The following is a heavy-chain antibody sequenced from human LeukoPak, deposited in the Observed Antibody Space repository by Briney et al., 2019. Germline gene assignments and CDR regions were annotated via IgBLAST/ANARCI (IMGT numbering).Heavy chain of an antibody. V-gene: IGHV3-11*01. CDR3: ARGGGFGYSYGSGDGMDV. CDR1: GFTFSDYY. D-gene: IGHD5-18*01. CDR2: ISSSGSTI. Sequence: GGSLRLSCAASGFTFSDYYMSWIRQAPGKGPEWVSYISSSGSTIYYADSVKGRFTISRDNAKNSLYLQMNSLRAEDTAVYYCARGGGFGYSYGSGDGMDVWGQGTTVTVSS. J-gene: IGHJ6*02.